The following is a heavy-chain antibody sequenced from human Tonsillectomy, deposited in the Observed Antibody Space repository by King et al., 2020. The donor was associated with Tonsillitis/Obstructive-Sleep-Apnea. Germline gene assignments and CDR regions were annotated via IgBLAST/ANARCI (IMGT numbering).Heavy chain of an antibody. V-gene: IGHV1-3*01. CDR3: AGPLGDCSSSSCYEMLN. CDR1: GYTFTNYA. J-gene: IGHJ4*02. Sequence: QLVQSGAEVKKPGASVKVSCKASGYTFTNYAMHWVRQAPGQRLEWMGWINAGNGNTKYSQKFQGRVTITRDTSASTAYMELSSLRSEDTAGYYCAGPLGDCSSSSCYEMLNWGQGTLVTVSS. CDR2: INAGNGNT. D-gene: IGHD2-2*01.